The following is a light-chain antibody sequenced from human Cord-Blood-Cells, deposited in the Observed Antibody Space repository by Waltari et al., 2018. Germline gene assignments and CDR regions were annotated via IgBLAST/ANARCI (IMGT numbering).Light chain of an antibody. Sequence: QSALTQPASVSGSPGQSITISCTGTSSDVGGYNYVSWYQQHPGKAPKLMLYEVSNRPSGVSNRVSCSKSGNTASLTISGLQAEDEADYYCSSYTSSSTLVFGTGTKVTVL. CDR3: SSYTSSSTLV. V-gene: IGLV2-14*01. CDR2: EVS. J-gene: IGLJ1*01. CDR1: SSDVGGYNY.